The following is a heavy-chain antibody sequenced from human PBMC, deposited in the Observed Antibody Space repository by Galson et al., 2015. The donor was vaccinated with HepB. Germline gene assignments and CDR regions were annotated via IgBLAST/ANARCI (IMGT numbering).Heavy chain of an antibody. D-gene: IGHD3-22*01. CDR2: IKSKTDGGTA. V-gene: IGHV3-15*05. J-gene: IGHJ4*02. Sequence: SLRLSCAASGFSFRNARMSWVRQGPGKGLEWVGRIKSKTDGGTADYAAPVKGRFTISREDSKNVLYLEMNSLKIEDTAVYHCSTRYYAGSGYKLIDYWGQGAPVTVSS. CDR3: STRYYAGSGYKLIDY. CDR1: GFSFRNAR.